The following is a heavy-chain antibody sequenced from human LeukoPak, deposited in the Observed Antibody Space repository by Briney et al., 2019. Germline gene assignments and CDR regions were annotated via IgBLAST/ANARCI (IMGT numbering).Heavy chain of an antibody. CDR3: ASPRGFSYGYFDN. V-gene: IGHV4-39*01. D-gene: IGHD5-18*01. Sequence: PSETLSLTCTVSGGSISSSNAYWGWIRQPPGKGLEGIGSIYYSKNTYYNPSLKSRVTISADTSKNQFSLTLGSVSATDTAVYYCASPRGFSYGYFDNWGQGTLVTVSS. J-gene: IGHJ4*02. CDR1: GGSISSSNAY. CDR2: IYYSKNT.